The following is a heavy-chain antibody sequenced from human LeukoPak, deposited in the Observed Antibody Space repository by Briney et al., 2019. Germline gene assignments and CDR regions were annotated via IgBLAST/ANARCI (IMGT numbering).Heavy chain of an antibody. Sequence: GRSLRLSCTASGFTFSSYAMHWVRQAPGKGLEWVAVISYDGSNKYYADSVKGRFTISRDNSKNTLYLQMNSLRAEDTAVYYCARDRVVVVPAYAFDIWGQGTMVTVSS. J-gene: IGHJ3*02. CDR3: ARDRVVVVPAYAFDI. CDR1: GFTFSSYA. V-gene: IGHV3-30-3*01. CDR2: ISYDGSNK. D-gene: IGHD2-2*01.